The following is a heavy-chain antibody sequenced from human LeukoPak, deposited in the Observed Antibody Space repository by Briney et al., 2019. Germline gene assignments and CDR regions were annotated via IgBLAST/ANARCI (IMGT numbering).Heavy chain of an antibody. CDR2: IQYDGSNK. V-gene: IGHV3-30*02. D-gene: IGHD6-19*01. CDR3: AKGSKAVLFTRDRYMDV. J-gene: IGHJ6*03. Sequence: PGGSLRLSCTASGFTFSNYWMNWVRQAPGKGLEWVAFIQYDGSNKFYADSVKGRFTIPRDNSKKTLYLQMNSLRAEDTAVYFCAKGSKAVLFTRDRYMDVWGKGTTVTISS. CDR1: GFTFSNYW.